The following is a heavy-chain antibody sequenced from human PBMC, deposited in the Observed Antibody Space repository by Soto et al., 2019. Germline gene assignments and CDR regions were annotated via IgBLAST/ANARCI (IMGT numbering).Heavy chain of an antibody. Sequence: GGSLRLSCAASGFTFSSYAMSWVRQAPGKGLEWVSAISGSGGSTYYADSVKGRFTISRDNSKNTLYLQMNSLRAEDTAVYYCAKELRSTSVYYYGMDVWGQGTTVTVSS. CDR2: ISGSGGST. D-gene: IGHD2-21*01. V-gene: IGHV3-23*01. CDR3: AKELRSTSVYYYGMDV. CDR1: GFTFSSYA. J-gene: IGHJ6*02.